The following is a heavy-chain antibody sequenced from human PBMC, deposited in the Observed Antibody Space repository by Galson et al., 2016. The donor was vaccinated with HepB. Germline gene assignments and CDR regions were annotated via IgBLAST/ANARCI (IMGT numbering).Heavy chain of an antibody. CDR3: ALVIPVTGRWFDP. CDR1: GFSLSTSGVG. J-gene: IGHJ5*02. CDR2: VYWNDDK. Sequence: PALVKPTQTLTLTCTISGFSLSTSGVGVGWIRQPPGKALEWLALVYWNDDKRYRPSLESRLTITKDTSRHQVVLTMTNMDPMDTATYYCALVIPVTGRWFDPWGPGTLVTVSS. D-gene: IGHD2-2*01. V-gene: IGHV2-5*01.